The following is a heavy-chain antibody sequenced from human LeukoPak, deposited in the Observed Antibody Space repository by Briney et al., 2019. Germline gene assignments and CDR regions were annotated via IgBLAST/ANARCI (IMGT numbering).Heavy chain of an antibody. Sequence: GGSLTLSCAASGFTFSSYGMHWVRQAPGKGLEWVAFIRYDGSNKYYADSVKGRFTISRDNSKNTLYLQMNSLRAEDTAVYYCANAIFGVVAFDYWGQGTLVTVSS. CDR3: ANAIFGVVAFDY. CDR2: IRYDGSNK. CDR1: GFTFSSYG. D-gene: IGHD3-3*01. J-gene: IGHJ4*02. V-gene: IGHV3-30*02.